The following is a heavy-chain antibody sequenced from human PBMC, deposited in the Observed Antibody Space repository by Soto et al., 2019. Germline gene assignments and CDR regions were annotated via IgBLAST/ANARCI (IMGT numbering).Heavy chain of an antibody. D-gene: IGHD3-3*01. Sequence: GGSLRLSCEASGFTFDDYAMHWVRQAPGKGLEWVSGISWNGDTMVYADSVRGRFTISRDNSKNSVYLQMTSLRREDTAIYYCAKDSGRYDFYGMDVWGQGTTVTVSS. CDR3: AKDSGRYDFYGMDV. CDR1: GFTFDDYA. V-gene: IGHV3-9*01. CDR2: ISWNGDTM. J-gene: IGHJ6*02.